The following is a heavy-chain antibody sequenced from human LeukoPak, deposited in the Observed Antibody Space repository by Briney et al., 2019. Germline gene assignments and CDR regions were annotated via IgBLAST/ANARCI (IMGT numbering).Heavy chain of an antibody. CDR1: GFTFSSYG. D-gene: IGHD3-16*02. V-gene: IGHV3-33*01. Sequence: GGSLRLSCAASGFTFSSYGMHWVRQAPGKGLEWVAVIWYDGSNKYYADSVKGRFTISRDNSKNTLYLQMNSLRAEDTAVYYCARDHVRLGELSSLGYWGQGTLVTVSS. CDR3: ARDHVRLGELSSLGY. J-gene: IGHJ4*02. CDR2: IWYDGSNK.